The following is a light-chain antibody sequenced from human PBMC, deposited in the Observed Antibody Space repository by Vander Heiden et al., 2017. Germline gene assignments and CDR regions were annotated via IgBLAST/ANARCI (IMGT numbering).Light chain of an antibody. J-gene: IGKJ4*01. CDR2: DSS. Sequence: IQWTQSPSSRSASVGDRFSFNCRASQAISSDLAWYQQKSGKAPKLLIYDSSTLQSGVPSRFSGSGSGTDFTLTISSLQPEDFTPYYCQQLKSYPLTFGGGTKVEI. CDR3: QQLKSYPLT. V-gene: IGKV1-9*01. CDR1: QAISSD.